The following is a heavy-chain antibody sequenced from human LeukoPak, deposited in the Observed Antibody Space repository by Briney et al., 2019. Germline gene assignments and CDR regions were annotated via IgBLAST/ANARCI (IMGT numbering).Heavy chain of an antibody. D-gene: IGHD3-16*01. CDR2: MSPNSGDT. Sequence: ASVNVSCKASGYTFTSYDFNWVRQATGQRPEWMGWMSPNSGDTGYAQKFQDRVTMTRNTSISTAYMELSSLRSEDTAVYYCASRGREAGPHDYWGQGTLVTVSS. CDR3: ASRGREAGPHDY. J-gene: IGHJ4*02. CDR1: GYTFTSYD. V-gene: IGHV1-8*01.